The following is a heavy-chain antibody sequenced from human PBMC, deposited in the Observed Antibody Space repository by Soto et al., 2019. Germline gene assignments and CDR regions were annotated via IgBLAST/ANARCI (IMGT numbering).Heavy chain of an antibody. V-gene: IGHV3-33*01. CDR3: ARLAVAGDYYMDV. CDR1: GFTFSTYG. Sequence: QAQLVESGGGVVQPGNSLRVSCAASGFTFSTYGMHWVRQAPGKGLEWVAVIWSDGINKYYADSVKGRFTVSRDNSKNSLYLQMSSLRAEDTAVYYFARLAVAGDYYMDVWGKGATVTVSS. J-gene: IGHJ6*03. CDR2: IWSDGINK. D-gene: IGHD6-19*01.